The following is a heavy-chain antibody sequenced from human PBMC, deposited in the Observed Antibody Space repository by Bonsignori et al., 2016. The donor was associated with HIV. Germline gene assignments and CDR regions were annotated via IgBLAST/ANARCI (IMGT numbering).Heavy chain of an antibody. CDR2: ISAYNGNT. Sequence: WVRQAPGQGLEWMGWISAYNGNTNYAQKFQGRVTMTTDTSTSTAYMELRSLRSDDTAVYYCARDPRGDYVWNYWGQGTLVTVSS. V-gene: IGHV1-18*01. CDR3: ARDPRGDYVWNY. D-gene: IGHD4-17*01. J-gene: IGHJ4*02.